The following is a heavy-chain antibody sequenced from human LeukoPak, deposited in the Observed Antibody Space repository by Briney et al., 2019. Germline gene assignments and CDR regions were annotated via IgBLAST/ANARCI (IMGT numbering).Heavy chain of an antibody. CDR3: ARQDGLQLYCFDY. Sequence: PGESLKISCKGSGYSFTNYWIAWLRQMPGKGLEWMGIIYPGDSDTRYSPSFQGQVTISVDKSISTAYLQWSSLKASDTAIFYCARQDGLQLYCFDYWGQGTLVTVSS. V-gene: IGHV5-51*01. D-gene: IGHD5-24*01. J-gene: IGHJ4*02. CDR1: GYSFTNYW. CDR2: IYPGDSDT.